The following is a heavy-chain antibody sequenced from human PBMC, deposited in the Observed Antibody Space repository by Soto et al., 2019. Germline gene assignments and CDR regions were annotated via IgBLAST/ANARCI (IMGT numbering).Heavy chain of an antibody. J-gene: IGHJ4*02. CDR3: AKQGGLRGAYYFDY. CDR1: GFTFSSYG. V-gene: IGHV3-30*18. CDR2: ISYDGSNK. Sequence: PGGSLRLSCAASGFTFSSYGMHWVRQAPGKGLEWVAVISYDGSNKYYADSVKGRFTISRDNSKNTLYLQMNSLRAEDTAVYYCAKQGGLRGAYYFDYWGQGTLVTVSS. D-gene: IGHD4-17*01.